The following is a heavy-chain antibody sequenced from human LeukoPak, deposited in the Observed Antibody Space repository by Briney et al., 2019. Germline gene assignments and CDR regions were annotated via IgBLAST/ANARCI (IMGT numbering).Heavy chain of an antibody. D-gene: IGHD3-9*01. CDR1: GFTFSSYV. J-gene: IGHJ4*02. CDR3: VNSEFYDILTGPGGY. V-gene: IGHV3-64D*06. CDR2: ISSNGGST. Sequence: GGSLRLSCSASGFTFSSYVMHWVRQAPGKGLEYVSAISSNGGSTYYADSVKGRFTISRDNSKNTLYLQMSSLRAEDTAVYYCVNSEFYDILTGPGGYWGQGTLVTVSS.